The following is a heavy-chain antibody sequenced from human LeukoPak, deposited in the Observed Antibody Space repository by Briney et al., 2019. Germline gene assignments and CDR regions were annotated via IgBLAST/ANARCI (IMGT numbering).Heavy chain of an antibody. CDR1: GDSVSSNSAA. D-gene: IGHD6-13*01. CDR3: ARDPDSSSWYRGNYFDY. CDR2: TFYRSKWYN. Sequence: SRTLSLTCAISGDSVSSNSAAWNWIRQSPSIGLEWLGRTFYRSKWYNDYAVSVKSRITINPDTSKNQFSLQLNSVTPEDTAVYYCARDPDSSSWYRGNYFDYWGQGTLVTVSS. V-gene: IGHV6-1*01. J-gene: IGHJ4*02.